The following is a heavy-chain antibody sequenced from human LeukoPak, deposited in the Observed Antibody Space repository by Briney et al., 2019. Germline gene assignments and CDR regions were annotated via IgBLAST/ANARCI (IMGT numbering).Heavy chain of an antibody. V-gene: IGHV3-23*01. Sequence: GGSLRLSCAASGFTFSSYSMNWVRQAPGKGLEWVSAISGSGGSTYYADSVKGRFTISRDNSKNTLYLQMNSLRAEDTAVYYCAKDLGVLGAFDIWGQGTMVTVSS. J-gene: IGHJ3*02. CDR3: AKDLGVLGAFDI. CDR2: ISGSGGST. D-gene: IGHD3-10*01. CDR1: GFTFSSYS.